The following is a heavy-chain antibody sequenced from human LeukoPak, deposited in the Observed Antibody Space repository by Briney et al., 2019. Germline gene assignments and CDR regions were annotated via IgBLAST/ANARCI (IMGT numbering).Heavy chain of an antibody. CDR2: IYPGDSDT. Sequence: GESLKISCKGSGYSFTSYWIGWVRQMPGKGLEWMGIIYPGDSDTRYSPSFQGQVTISADKSISTAYLQWSSLKASDTAMYYCARSYCINAVCWDFDYWGQGTLVTVSS. CDR1: GYSFTSYW. D-gene: IGHD2-8*01. J-gene: IGHJ4*02. V-gene: IGHV5-51*01. CDR3: ARSYCINAVCWDFDY.